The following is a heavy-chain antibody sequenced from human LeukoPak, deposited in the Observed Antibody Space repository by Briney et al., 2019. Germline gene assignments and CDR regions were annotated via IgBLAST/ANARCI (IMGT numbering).Heavy chain of an antibody. CDR1: GGSISSGDYY. CDR2: IYYSGNT. Sequence: PSETLSLTCTVSGGSISSGDYYWGWLRQPPGKGLEWIGTIYYSGNTYYSPSLKSRVTVSVDTSKNQSSLRLSSVTASDTAVYYCARHQSSGSYYLAFDYWGQGTLVTVSS. J-gene: IGHJ4*02. D-gene: IGHD1-26*01. CDR3: ARHQSSGSYYLAFDY. V-gene: IGHV4-39*01.